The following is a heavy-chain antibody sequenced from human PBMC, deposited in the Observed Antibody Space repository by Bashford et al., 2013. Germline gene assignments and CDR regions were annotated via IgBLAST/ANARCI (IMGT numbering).Heavy chain of an antibody. D-gene: IGHD3-10*01. CDR2: IWYDGSNK. Sequence: VRQAPGKGLEWVAVIWYDGSNKYYADSVKGRFTISRDNSKNTLYLQMNSLRAEDTAVYYCARESGDEAFDIWGQGTMVTVSS. V-gene: IGHV3-33*01. CDR3: ARESGDEAFDI. J-gene: IGHJ3*02.